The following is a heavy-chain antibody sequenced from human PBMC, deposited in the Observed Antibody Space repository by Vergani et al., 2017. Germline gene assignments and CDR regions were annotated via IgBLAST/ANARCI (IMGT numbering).Heavy chain of an antibody. Sequence: EVQLVESGGGLVKPGGSLRLSCAASGFTFSNAWMSWVRQAPGKGLEWVGSIKSKTDGGTTDYAAPVKGRFTISRDDSKNTLYLQMNSLKTEDTAVYYGTTCPLGPLLRFFEWLNYWGQGTLVTVSS. V-gene: IGHV3-15*01. CDR1: GFTFSNAW. CDR2: IKSKTDGGTT. J-gene: IGHJ4*02. CDR3: TTCPLGPLLRFFEWLNY. D-gene: IGHD3-3*01.